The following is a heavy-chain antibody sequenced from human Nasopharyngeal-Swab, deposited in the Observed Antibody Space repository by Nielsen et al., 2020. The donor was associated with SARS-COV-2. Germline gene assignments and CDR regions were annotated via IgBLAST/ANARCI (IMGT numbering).Heavy chain of an antibody. J-gene: IGHJ4*02. V-gene: IGHV3-74*01. D-gene: IGHD6-13*01. CDR2: INSDGSST. CDR1: GFTFSSYW. CDR3: ARWSSSWSLVT. Sequence: GESLKISCAASGFTFSSYWMHWVRQAPGKGLVWVSRINSDGSSTSYADSVKGRFTISRDNAKNTLYLQMNSLRAEDTAVYYCARWSSSWSLVTWGQGTLVTASS.